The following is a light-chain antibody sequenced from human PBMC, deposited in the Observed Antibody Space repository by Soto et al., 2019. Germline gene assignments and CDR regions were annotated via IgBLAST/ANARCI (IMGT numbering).Light chain of an antibody. CDR1: TNDIGRYNY. CDR2: EVF. V-gene: IGLV2-14*01. J-gene: IGLJ2*01. Sequence: QSALTQPASVSGSPGQSITISCTGSTNDIGRYNYVSWYQQHPAKAPKLLIYEVFNRPSGISNRFSGSKSDNTASLTISGLQAEEEGHYYCSSYTSTTTVVFGGGTKLTVL. CDR3: SSYTSTTTVV.